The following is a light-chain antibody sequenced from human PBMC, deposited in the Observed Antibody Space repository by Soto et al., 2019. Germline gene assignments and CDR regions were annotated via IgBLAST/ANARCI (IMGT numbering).Light chain of an antibody. CDR2: EVS. CDR1: SSDIGGYKY. V-gene: IGLV2-14*01. J-gene: IGLJ3*02. CDR3: TSYSRYRVLV. Sequence: QSVLTQPASVSGSLGQSITISCTGTSSDIGGYKYVSWYQQHPGKAPKLIIFEVSNRPSGVSDRFSGSNSGNTASLTISGLQAEDEADYYCTSYSRYRVLVFGGGTKVTGL.